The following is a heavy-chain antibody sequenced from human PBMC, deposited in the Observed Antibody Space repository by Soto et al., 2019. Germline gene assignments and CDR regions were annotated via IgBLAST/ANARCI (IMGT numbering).Heavy chain of an antibody. J-gene: IGHJ5*02. CDR1: RAFINSGGFY. V-gene: IGHV4-31*03. CDR3: VRGGIAGHWFDP. CDR2: IFHSGST. D-gene: IGHD2-15*01. Sequence: QVQLQESGPGLVKPTQTLSLTCSVSRAFINSGGFYYSWIRQPPGKGLEWLGYIFHSGSTLYNPSLRGRLTLCADTSRNRLSLSLTSVTAADTAVYYCVRGGIAGHWFDPWGQGILVTVSS.